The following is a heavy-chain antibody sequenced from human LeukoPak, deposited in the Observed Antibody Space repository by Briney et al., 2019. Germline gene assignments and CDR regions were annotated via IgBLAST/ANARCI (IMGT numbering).Heavy chain of an antibody. CDR1: GYTFTNYG. V-gene: IGHV1-18*01. D-gene: IGHD1-26*01. J-gene: IGHJ3*02. CDR3: ARERGSSDAFDI. Sequence: ASVKVSCKASGYTFTNYGINWVRQAPGQGLEWMGWITTYTGYTNYAQKLQGRVTMTTDTSTSTAYMELRSLRSDDTAMYYCARERGSSDAFDIWGQGTMVTVSS. CDR2: ITTYTGYT.